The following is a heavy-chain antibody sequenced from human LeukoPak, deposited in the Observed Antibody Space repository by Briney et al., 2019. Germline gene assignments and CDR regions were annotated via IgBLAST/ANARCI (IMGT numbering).Heavy chain of an antibody. CDR1: GGSFSGYY. D-gene: IGHD3-10*01. CDR2: INHSGST. CDR3: ARTGLDITMVRGVIGY. Sequence: SETLSLTCAVYGGSFSGYYRSWIRQPPGKGLEWIGEINHSGSTNYNPSLKSRVTISVDTSKNQFSLKLSSVTAADTAVYYCARTGLDITMVRGVIGYWGQGTLVTVSS. J-gene: IGHJ4*02. V-gene: IGHV4-34*01.